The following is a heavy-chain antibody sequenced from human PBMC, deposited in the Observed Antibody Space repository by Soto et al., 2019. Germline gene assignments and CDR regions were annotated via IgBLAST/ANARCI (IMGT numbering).Heavy chain of an antibody. CDR2: IYWDDDE. CDR1: GFSLSNSGVG. V-gene: IGHV2-5*02. J-gene: IGHJ6*02. CDR3: THKGGRGAGMDV. Sequence: QITVKESGPPLVKPTQTLTLTCTFSGFSLSNSGVGVAWIRQPPGKALEWLALIYWDDDERYRPSLRSRLTITKDTSKNPVVLTMTNVDPVDTATYFCTHKGGRGAGMDVWGQGTTVTVSS. D-gene: IGHD2-15*01.